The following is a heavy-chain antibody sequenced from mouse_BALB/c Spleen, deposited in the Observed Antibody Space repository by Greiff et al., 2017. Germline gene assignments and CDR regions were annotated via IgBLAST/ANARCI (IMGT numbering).Heavy chain of an antibody. CDR2: INPGSGGT. Sequence: QVQLQQSGAELVRPGTSVKVSCKASGYAFTNYLIEWVKQRPGQGLEWIGVINPGSGGTNYNEKFKGKATLTADKSSSTAYMQLSSLTSDDSAVYFCARGPIGTYFDYWGQGTTLTVSS. CDR3: ARGPIGTYFDY. CDR1: GYAFTNYL. J-gene: IGHJ2*01. V-gene: IGHV1-54*01. D-gene: IGHD2-14*01.